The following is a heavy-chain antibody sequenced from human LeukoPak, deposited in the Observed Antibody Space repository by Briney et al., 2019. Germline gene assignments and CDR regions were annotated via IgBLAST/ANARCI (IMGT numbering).Heavy chain of an antibody. CDR3: ARGLPVSAFDI. D-gene: IGHD3-22*01. CDR1: GGSISISNYY. J-gene: IGHJ3*02. Sequence: PSETLSLTCTVSGGSISISNYYWGWIRQPPGKGLEWIGSMSYSGRTYYNPSLKSRVTISVDTSKNQFSLRLSSVTAADTAVYYCARGLPVSAFDIWGQGTMVTVSS. CDR2: MSYSGRT. V-gene: IGHV4-39*07.